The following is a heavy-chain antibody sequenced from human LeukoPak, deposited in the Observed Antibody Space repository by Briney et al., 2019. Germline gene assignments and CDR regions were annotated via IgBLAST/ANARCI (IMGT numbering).Heavy chain of an antibody. Sequence: SETLSLTCAVYGGSFSGYYWSWIRQPPGKGLEWIGGINHSGSTNYNPSLKSRVTISVDTSKNQFSLKLSSVTAADTAVYYCARGSGDIYGMDVWGKGTTVTVSS. CDR2: INHSGST. D-gene: IGHD3-10*01. V-gene: IGHV4-34*01. CDR3: ARGSGDIYGMDV. J-gene: IGHJ6*04. CDR1: GGSFSGYY.